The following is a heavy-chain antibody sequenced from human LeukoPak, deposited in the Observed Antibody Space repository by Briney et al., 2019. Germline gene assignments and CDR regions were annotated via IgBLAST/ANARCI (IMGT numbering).Heavy chain of an antibody. CDR1: GYTFTSYY. Sequence: ASVKVSCKGSGYTFTSYYMHWVRQAPGQGLEWMGIINPSGGSTSYAQKFQGRVTMTRDTSTSTVYMELSSLRSEDTAVYYCARAIYDSSGYYYAFDIWGQGTMVTVSS. J-gene: IGHJ3*02. V-gene: IGHV1-46*03. CDR3: ARAIYDSSGYYYAFDI. D-gene: IGHD3-22*01. CDR2: INPSGGST.